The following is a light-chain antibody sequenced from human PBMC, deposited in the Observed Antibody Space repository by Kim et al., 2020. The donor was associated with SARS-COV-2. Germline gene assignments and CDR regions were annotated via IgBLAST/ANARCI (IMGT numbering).Light chain of an antibody. V-gene: IGLV3-19*01. CDR2: GKN. CDR3: NSRDNNDYVL. CDR1: SLRSYY. Sequence: VALGKTGRITCQGDSLRSYYTTWYQQKPGQAPIVVVYGKNNRPSGIPDRFSGSSSGNTASLTITGTQAGDEADYYCNSRDNNDYVLFGGGTQLTVL. J-gene: IGLJ2*01.